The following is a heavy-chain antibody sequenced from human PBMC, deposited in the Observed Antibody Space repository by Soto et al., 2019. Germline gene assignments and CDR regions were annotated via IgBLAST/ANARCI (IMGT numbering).Heavy chain of an antibody. CDR2: ISYDGNNN. CDR1: GFTFRSYA. Sequence: QVQLVESGGGVVQPGTSRRLSCAVSGFTFRSYATHWVRQAPGGGLEWVALISYDGNNNYYADSVKGRFTISRDTFKNTLFLQMNSLRREDTAMYYCARGIGDGYNLDYWGQGTLVTVSS. CDR3: ARGIGDGYNLDY. D-gene: IGHD5-12*01. J-gene: IGHJ4*02. V-gene: IGHV3-30-3*01.